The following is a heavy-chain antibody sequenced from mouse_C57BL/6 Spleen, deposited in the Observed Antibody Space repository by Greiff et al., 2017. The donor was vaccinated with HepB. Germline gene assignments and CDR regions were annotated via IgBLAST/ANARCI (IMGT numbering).Heavy chain of an antibody. CDR1: GFTFSSYT. Sequence: EVQGVESGGGLVKPGGSLKLSCAASGFTFSSYTMSWVRQTPEKRLEWVATISGGGGNTYYPDSVKGRFTISRDNAKNTLYLQMSSLRSEDTALYYCARDSNLFDYWGQGTTLTVSS. D-gene: IGHD2-5*01. V-gene: IGHV5-9*01. J-gene: IGHJ2*01. CDR2: ISGGGGNT. CDR3: ARDSNLFDY.